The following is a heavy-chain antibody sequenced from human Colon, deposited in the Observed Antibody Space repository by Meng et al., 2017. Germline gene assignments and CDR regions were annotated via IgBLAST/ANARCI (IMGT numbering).Heavy chain of an antibody. J-gene: IGHJ5*02. D-gene: IGHD5/OR15-5a*01. Sequence: ASVKVSCKASGYTFTGYYMHWGRQAPGQGLEWMGWINPNSGGTNYAQKFQGRVTMTRDTSIATAYLNLSRLRPDDTAIYYCVRDFRVTDLWGQGTLVTVSS. V-gene: IGHV1-2*02. CDR1: GYTFTGYY. CDR2: INPNSGGT. CDR3: VRDFRVTDL.